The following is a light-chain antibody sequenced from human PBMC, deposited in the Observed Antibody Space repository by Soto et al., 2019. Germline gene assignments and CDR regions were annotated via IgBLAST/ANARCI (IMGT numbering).Light chain of an antibody. Sequence: ELVLTQSPATLSLSPWELATLSFRATQGVSRDVGWYQQQPGPPRSLLIYDAYKRATGPPARFSGSGSGTDFTLTISRLEPEDFAVYYCQQRSDWSITFGQGTRLEIK. CDR3: QQRSDWSIT. CDR2: DAY. V-gene: IGKV3-11*01. CDR1: QGVSRD. J-gene: IGKJ5*01.